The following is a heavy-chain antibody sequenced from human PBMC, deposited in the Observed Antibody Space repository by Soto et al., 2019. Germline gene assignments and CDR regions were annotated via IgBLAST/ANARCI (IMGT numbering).Heavy chain of an antibody. CDR3: GRDLLATASARWYFYYGLDV. D-gene: IGHD3-3*02. CDR1: GASVNSYY. Sequence: SETLSLTGSVFGASVNSYYWSWIRHSPGRGLEWIGHIFNSFTIHYNPSLKSRVTMSVDSSKNQVSLKMNSVTAADTAIYYCGRDLLATASARWYFYYGLDVWGQGTAVTVSS. V-gene: IGHV4-59*02. J-gene: IGHJ6*02. CDR2: IFNSFTI.